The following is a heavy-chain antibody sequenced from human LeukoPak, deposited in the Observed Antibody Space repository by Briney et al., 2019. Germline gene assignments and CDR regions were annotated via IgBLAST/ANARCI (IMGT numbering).Heavy chain of an antibody. CDR3: ARDMIRHCSSTSCYLNY. CDR2: IIPIFGTA. Sequence: SVKVSCKASGGTFSSYAISWVRQAPGQGLEWMGGIIPIFGTANYAQKFQGRVTITADESTSTAYMELSSLRSEDMAVYYCARDMIRHCSSTSCYLNYWGQGTLVTVSS. J-gene: IGHJ4*02. V-gene: IGHV1-69*13. CDR1: GGTFSSYA. D-gene: IGHD2-2*01.